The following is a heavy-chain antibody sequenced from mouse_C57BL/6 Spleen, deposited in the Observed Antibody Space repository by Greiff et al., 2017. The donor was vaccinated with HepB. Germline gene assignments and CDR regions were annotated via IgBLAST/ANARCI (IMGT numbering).Heavy chain of an antibody. CDR2: IDPETGGT. V-gene: IGHV1-15*01. J-gene: IGHJ2*01. CDR3: TEGANYYGSSYPLDY. Sequence: VQLQQSGAELVRPGASVTLSCKASGYTFTDYEMHWVKQTPVHGLEWIGAIDPETGGTAYNQKFKGKAILTADKSSSTAHMELRSLTSEDSAVYYCTEGANYYGSSYPLDYWGQGTTLTVSS. D-gene: IGHD1-1*01. CDR1: GYTFTDYE.